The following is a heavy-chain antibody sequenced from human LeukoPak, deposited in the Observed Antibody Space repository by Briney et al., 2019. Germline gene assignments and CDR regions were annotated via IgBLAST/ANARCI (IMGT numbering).Heavy chain of an antibody. CDR1: GFTVSSNY. J-gene: IGHJ4*02. Sequence: GGSLRLSCAASGFTVSSNYMSWVRQAPGRGLEWVSVIYSGGSTYYADSVKGRFTISRDNSKNTLYLQMNSLRAEDTAVYYCAGGAYYYDSSGPYWGQGTLVTVSS. D-gene: IGHD3-22*01. CDR2: IYSGGST. V-gene: IGHV3-53*01. CDR3: AGGAYYYDSSGPY.